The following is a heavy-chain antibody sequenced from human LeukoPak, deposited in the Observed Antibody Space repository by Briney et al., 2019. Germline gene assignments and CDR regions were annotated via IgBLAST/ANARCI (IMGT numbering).Heavy chain of an antibody. CDR2: IIPIFGTA. V-gene: IGHV1-69*13. Sequence: SVKVSCKASGGTFSSYTISWVRQAPGQGLEWMGGIIPIFGTANYAQKFQGRVTITADESTSTAYMELSSLRSEDTAVYYCARGGTTPIDFWSGSLGYYYYYYMDVWGQGTLVTVSS. CDR3: ARGGTTPIDFWSGSLGYYYYYYMDV. J-gene: IGHJ6*03. D-gene: IGHD3-3*01. CDR1: GGTFSSYT.